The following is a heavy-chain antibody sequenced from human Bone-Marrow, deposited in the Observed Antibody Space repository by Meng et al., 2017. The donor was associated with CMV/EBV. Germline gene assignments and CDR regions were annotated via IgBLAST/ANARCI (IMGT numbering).Heavy chain of an antibody. J-gene: IGHJ4*02. CDR2: ISSSSSYI. CDR3: ASGSGYDWSPYDY. Sequence: CTVSGFTFSSYRMNWVRQAPGKGLEWVSSISSSSSYIYYADSVKGRFTISRDNAKNSLYLQMNSLRAEDTAVYYCASGSGYDWSPYDYWGQGTLVTVSS. V-gene: IGHV3-21*01. D-gene: IGHD5-12*01. CDR1: GFTFSSYR.